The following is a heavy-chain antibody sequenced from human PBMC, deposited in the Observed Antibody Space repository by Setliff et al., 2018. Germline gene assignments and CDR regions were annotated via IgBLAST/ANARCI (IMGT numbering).Heavy chain of an antibody. CDR2: ISAYNGNT. CDR1: GYTFTGYY. V-gene: IGHV1-18*04. J-gene: IGHJ3*02. D-gene: IGHD2-2*01. CDR3: ARVLFHCSSTSCYLDAFDI. Sequence: ASVKVSCKASGYTFTGYYMHWVRQAPGQGLEWMGWISAYNGNTNYAQKLQGRVTMTTDTSTSTAYMELRSLRSDDTAVYYCARVLFHCSSTSCYLDAFDIWGQGTMVTVSS.